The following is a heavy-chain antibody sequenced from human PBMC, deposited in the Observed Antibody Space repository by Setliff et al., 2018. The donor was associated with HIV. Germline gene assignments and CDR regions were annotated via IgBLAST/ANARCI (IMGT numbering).Heavy chain of an antibody. CDR2: ISAYNGDT. D-gene: IGHD6-19*01. CDR3: ARDPSNTSGWLPYYDY. Sequence: ASVKVSCKSSGYTFTSYGITWVRQAPGQGLEWMGWISAYNGDTKYSQTFQGRVTMTTDTSTATAFMELRSLRSDDTAVYYCARDPSNTSGWLPYYDYWGQGTLVTVSS. J-gene: IGHJ4*02. V-gene: IGHV1-18*01. CDR1: GYTFTSYG.